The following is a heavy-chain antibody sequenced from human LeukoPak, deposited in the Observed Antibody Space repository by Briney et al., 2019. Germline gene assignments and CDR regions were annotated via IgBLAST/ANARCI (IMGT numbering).Heavy chain of an antibody. CDR1: GFMFGDYA. J-gene: IGHJ4*02. V-gene: IGHV3-23*01. Sequence: PGGSLRLSCAASGFMFGDYAMSWVRQAPGKGLEWVSSISGSGGSIYDADSVKGRFTIPRDNFKNTLYLQMNSLRAEDTAVYYCAKDLGYYGSGSFDYWGQGTLVTVSS. CDR2: ISGSGGSI. CDR3: AKDLGYYGSGSFDY. D-gene: IGHD3-10*01.